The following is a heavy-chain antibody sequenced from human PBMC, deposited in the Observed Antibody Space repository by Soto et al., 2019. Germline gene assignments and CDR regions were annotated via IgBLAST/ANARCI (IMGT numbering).Heavy chain of an antibody. CDR2: IFHTWSA. D-gene: IGHD2-21*01. CDR3: ARHIAVSARRGFDH. J-gene: IGHJ4*02. CDR1: GGSITSYW. V-gene: IGHV4-4*02. Sequence: QVQLQESGPGLMKPSGTLSLTSAVSGGSITSYWWSRVGQPPGKGLEWIAEIFHTWSANYNPSLMGRLTISRDKSRNHLSLNLTSVPAADTAVYYCARHIAVSARRGFDHWGQGTLVTVSS.